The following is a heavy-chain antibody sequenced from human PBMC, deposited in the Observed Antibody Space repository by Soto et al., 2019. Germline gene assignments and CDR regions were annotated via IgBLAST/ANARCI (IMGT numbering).Heavy chain of an antibody. J-gene: IGHJ4*02. CDR1: GYKFTTYG. D-gene: IGHD3-9*01. CDR3: AREGGLRSYDWPPDY. V-gene: IGHV1-18*01. Sequence: QVQLVQSGAEVKKPGASVKVSCKASGYKFTTYGVSWVRQAPGQGLEWMGWISPYNGNTNYAQTLQDRVSMTTDTATGTAYLEVRSLRSDDTAVYFCAREGGLRSYDWPPDYWGQGTLVTVSS. CDR2: ISPYNGNT.